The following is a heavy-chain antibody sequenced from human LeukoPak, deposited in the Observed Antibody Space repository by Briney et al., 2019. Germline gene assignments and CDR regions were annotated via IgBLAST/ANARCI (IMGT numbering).Heavy chain of an antibody. Sequence: PSETLSLTCTVSGGSISSYCWSWIRQPPGKGLEWIGYIYYSGSTNYNPSLKSRVTISVDTSKNQFSLKLSSVTAADTAVYYCARDRTGYSSGLDYWGQGTLVTVSS. CDR1: GGSISSYC. CDR2: IYYSGST. D-gene: IGHD6-19*01. CDR3: ARDRTGYSSGLDY. V-gene: IGHV4-59*01. J-gene: IGHJ4*02.